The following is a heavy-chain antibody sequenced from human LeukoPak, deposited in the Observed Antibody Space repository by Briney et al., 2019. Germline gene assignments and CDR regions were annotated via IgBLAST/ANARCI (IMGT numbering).Heavy chain of an antibody. Sequence: GGSLRLSCAASGFTFSGYGMHWVRQAPGKGLEWVAVIWYDGSNKYYADSVKGRFTISRDNSKNTLYLQMNSLRAEDTAVYYCAKGPYGIAADGKLDNWGQGTLVTVSS. V-gene: IGHV3-33*06. J-gene: IGHJ4*02. D-gene: IGHD6-13*01. CDR3: AKGPYGIAADGKLDN. CDR2: IWYDGSNK. CDR1: GFTFSGYG.